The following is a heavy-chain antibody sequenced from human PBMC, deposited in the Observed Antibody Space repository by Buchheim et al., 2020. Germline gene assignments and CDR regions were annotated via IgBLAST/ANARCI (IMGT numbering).Heavy chain of an antibody. Sequence: QVQLVESGGGVVQPGSSLRLSCAASGFTFTNYAMHWVRQAPGKGLEWVAVICYDGSVKNYADSVKGRFTISRDTAKKTVDLHMDNLRAEDTAVFYCARDVSVDWLDVWGQGAT. CDR1: GFTFTNYA. CDR2: ICYDGSVK. J-gene: IGHJ6*02. D-gene: IGHD3-9*01. V-gene: IGHV3-33*01. CDR3: ARDVSVDWLDV.